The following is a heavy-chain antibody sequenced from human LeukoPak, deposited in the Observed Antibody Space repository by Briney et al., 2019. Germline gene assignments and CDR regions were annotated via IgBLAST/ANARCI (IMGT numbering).Heavy chain of an antibody. CDR1: GGSISSGGYY. CDR3: ARWTSYYYDSRLAFDI. V-gene: IGHV4-31*03. CDR2: IYYSGST. J-gene: IGHJ3*02. D-gene: IGHD3-22*01. Sequence: SRTLSPTCTVSGGSISSGGYYWSWIRQHPGKGLEWIGYIYYSGSTYYNPSLKSRVTISVNTSKNQFSLKLSSVTAADTAVYYCARWTSYYYDSRLAFDIWGQGTMVTVSS.